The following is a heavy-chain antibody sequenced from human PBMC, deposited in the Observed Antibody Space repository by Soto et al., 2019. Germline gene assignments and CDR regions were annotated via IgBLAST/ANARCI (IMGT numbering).Heavy chain of an antibody. CDR2: IYPGDSDT. Sequence: GESLKICCKGSGYSFTSYWIGWVRQMPGKGLEWMGIIYPGDSDTRYSPSFQGQVTISADKSISTAYLQWSSLKASDTAMYYCARTNTRLYSGYEGVYYYGMDVWGQGTTVTVSS. CDR3: ARTNTRLYSGYEGVYYYGMDV. J-gene: IGHJ6*02. D-gene: IGHD5-12*01. CDR1: GYSFTSYW. V-gene: IGHV5-51*01.